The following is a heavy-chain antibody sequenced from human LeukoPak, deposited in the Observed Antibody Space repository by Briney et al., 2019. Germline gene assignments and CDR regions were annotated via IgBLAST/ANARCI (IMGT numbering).Heavy chain of an antibody. CDR1: GFTFSSYG. D-gene: IGHD7-27*01. CDR2: ISYDGSNK. CDR3: AKDLGNYGMDV. Sequence: PGGSLRLSCAASGFTFSSYGMHWVRQAPGKGLEWVAVISYDGSNKYYADSVKGRFTISRDNSKNTLYLQMNSLRAEDTAVYYCAKDLGNYGMDVWGQGTTVTASS. J-gene: IGHJ6*02. V-gene: IGHV3-30*18.